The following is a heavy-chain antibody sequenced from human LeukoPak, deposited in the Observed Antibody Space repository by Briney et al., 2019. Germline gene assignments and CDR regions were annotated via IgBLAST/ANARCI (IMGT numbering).Heavy chain of an antibody. CDR2: INPNSGGT. J-gene: IGHJ4*02. CDR3: AREATRGDFGVVIFGY. D-gene: IGHD3-3*01. Sequence: AASVKVSCKASGHTFTGYYMHWVRQAPGQGLEWMGWINPNSGGTNYAQKFQGRVTMTRDTSISTAYMELSRLRSDDTAVYYCAREATRGDFGVVIFGYWGQGTLVTVSS. V-gene: IGHV1-2*02. CDR1: GHTFTGYY.